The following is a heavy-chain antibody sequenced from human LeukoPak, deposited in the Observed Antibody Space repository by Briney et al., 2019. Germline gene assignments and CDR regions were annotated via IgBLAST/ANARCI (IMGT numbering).Heavy chain of an antibody. Sequence: SETLSLTCAVYGGSFSGYYWSLIRQPPGKGLEWIEEINHSGSTNYNPSLKSRVTISVDTSKNQFSLKLSSVTAADTAVYYCARGGYSSGWLLVGGNWFDPWGQGTLVTVSS. CDR2: INHSGST. CDR1: GGSFSGYY. CDR3: ARGGYSSGWLLVGGNWFDP. D-gene: IGHD6-19*01. V-gene: IGHV4-34*01. J-gene: IGHJ5*02.